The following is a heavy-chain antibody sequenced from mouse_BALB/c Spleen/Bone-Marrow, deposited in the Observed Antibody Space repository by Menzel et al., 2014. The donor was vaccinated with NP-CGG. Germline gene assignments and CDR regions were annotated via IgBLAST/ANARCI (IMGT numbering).Heavy chain of an antibody. V-gene: IGHV1-7*01. CDR2: INPSTGYT. Sequence: QVQLQQSGAELAKPGASVKMSCKASDYTFTSYWMHWVKQGPGQGLEWIGYINPSTGYTAYNQKFKDKATLTADKSSSTAYMQLSSLTSEDSAVYYCARSGFDYWGQGTTFTVSS. CDR1: DYTFTSYW. D-gene: IGHD4-1*01. CDR3: ARSGFDY. J-gene: IGHJ2*01.